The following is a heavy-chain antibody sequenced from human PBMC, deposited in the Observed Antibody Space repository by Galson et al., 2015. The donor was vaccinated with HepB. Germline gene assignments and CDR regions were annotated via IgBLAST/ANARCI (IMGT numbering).Heavy chain of an antibody. D-gene: IGHD3-3*01. CDR2: IYYSGST. CDR3: ARFGLEEWSYPNYFDY. Sequence: TLSLTCTVSGGSISSGGYYWSWIRQHPGKGLEWIGYIYYSGSTYYNPSLKSRVTISVDTSKNQFSLKLSSVTAADTAVYYCARFGLEEWSYPNYFDYWGQGTLVTVSS. J-gene: IGHJ4*02. V-gene: IGHV4-31*03. CDR1: GGSISSGGYY.